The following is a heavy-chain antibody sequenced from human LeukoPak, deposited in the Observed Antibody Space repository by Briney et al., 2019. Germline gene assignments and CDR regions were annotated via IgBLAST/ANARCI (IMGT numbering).Heavy chain of an antibody. CDR2: ISSSSYI. CDR1: GFTFSSYS. D-gene: IGHD2-15*01. J-gene: IGHJ4*02. Sequence: GGSLRLSCAASGFTFSSYSMNWVRQAPGKGLEWVSSISSSSYIYYADSVKGRFIISRDNAKNSLYLQMNSLRAEDTAVYYCARDFVDVVVVAAFDYWGQGTLVTVSS. V-gene: IGHV3-21*01. CDR3: ARDFVDVVVVAAFDY.